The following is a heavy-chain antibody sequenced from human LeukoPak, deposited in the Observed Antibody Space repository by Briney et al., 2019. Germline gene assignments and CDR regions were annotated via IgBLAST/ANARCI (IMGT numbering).Heavy chain of an antibody. V-gene: IGHV3-48*04. Sequence: GGSLRLSCAASGFTFSSYSMNWVRQAPGKGLEWVSYISSSSSTIYYADSVKGRFTISRDNAKNSLYLQMNSLRAEDTAVYYCARAYCGGDCCYFDYWGQGTLVTVSS. J-gene: IGHJ4*02. CDR3: ARAYCGGDCCYFDY. D-gene: IGHD2-21*02. CDR2: ISSSSSTI. CDR1: GFTFSSYS.